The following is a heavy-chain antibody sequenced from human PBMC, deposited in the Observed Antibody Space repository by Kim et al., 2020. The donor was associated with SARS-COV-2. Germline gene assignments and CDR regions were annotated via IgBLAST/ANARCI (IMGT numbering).Heavy chain of an antibody. J-gene: IGHJ6*02. CDR1: GFTLSSHA. V-gene: IGHV3-74*01. D-gene: IGHD6-19*01. Sequence: GGSLRLSCEAFGFTLSSHAMDWVRQVPGKGLEWVSRSFNDGTNTAYADSVKGRFTVSRDNAKNMVYLEMNSLRAEDTALYACTRSSLHALDVWGQGATVTVSS. CDR2: SFNDGTNT. CDR3: TRSSLHALDV.